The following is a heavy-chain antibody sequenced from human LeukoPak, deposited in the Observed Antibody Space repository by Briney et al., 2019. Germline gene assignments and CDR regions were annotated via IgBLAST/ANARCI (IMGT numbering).Heavy chain of an antibody. CDR3: AREDRARAGYDPSSLGY. CDR1: GGSISSSSYY. Sequence: PSETLSLTCTVSGGSISSSSYYWGWIRQPPGKGLEWIGSIYYSGSTYYNPSLKSRVTISVDTSKNQFSLKLSSVTAADTAVYYCAREDRARAGYDPSSLGYWGQGTLVTVSS. CDR2: IYYSGST. V-gene: IGHV4-39*07. J-gene: IGHJ4*02. D-gene: IGHD3-22*01.